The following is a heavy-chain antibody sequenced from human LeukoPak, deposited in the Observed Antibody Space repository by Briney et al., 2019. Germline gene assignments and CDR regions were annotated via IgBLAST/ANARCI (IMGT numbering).Heavy chain of an antibody. CDR3: ARFRPVGYYGSGSYFNYYFDY. J-gene: IGHJ4*02. CDR1: GDSISDYY. D-gene: IGHD3-10*01. Sequence: PSETLSLTCTVSGDSISDYYGSWIRQPPGKGLEWIGHIYYSGSTYYNPSLKSRVSISVDPSRNQFSLELNSMTAADTAVYYCARFRPVGYYGSGSYFNYYFDYWGQGTLVTVSS. CDR2: IYYSGST. V-gene: IGHV4-30-4*08.